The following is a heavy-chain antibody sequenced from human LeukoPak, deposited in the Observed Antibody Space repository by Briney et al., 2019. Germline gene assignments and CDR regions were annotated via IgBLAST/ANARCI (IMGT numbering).Heavy chain of an antibody. CDR2: LYSGGSI. Sequence: GGSLTLSCAASVLIVSSNYMSWVRQAPGKGLEWVSALYSGGSIYYADSVKGRFTISSDNSKNTLYLLMNSLRAEDTAVYYCARDPSRGLYYFDHWGQGTLVTVSS. V-gene: IGHV3-53*01. D-gene: IGHD3-10*01. J-gene: IGHJ4*02. CDR1: VLIVSSNY. CDR3: ARDPSRGLYYFDH.